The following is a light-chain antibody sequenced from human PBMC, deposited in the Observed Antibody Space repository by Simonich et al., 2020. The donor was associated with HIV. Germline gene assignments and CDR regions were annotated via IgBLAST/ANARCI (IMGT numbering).Light chain of an antibody. J-gene: IGLJ3*02. CDR2: DNN. Sequence: QSVLTQPPSVSAAPGQKVTISCSGSSSNLGNNYVSWYQQLPGTAPKLLIYDNNKRPSGIPDRFSGSKSGTSATLGITGLQTGDEADYYCGTCDSSLSAGGVFGGGTKLTVL. V-gene: IGLV1-51*01. CDR3: GTCDSSLSAGGV. CDR1: SSNLGNNY.